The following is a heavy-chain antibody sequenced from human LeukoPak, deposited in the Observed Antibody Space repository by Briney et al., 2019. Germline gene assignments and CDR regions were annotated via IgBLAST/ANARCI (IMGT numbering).Heavy chain of an antibody. J-gene: IGHJ4*02. CDR1: GYSISSGYY. D-gene: IGHD5-24*01. CDR2: IYHSGST. Sequence: PLETLSLTCAVSGYSISSGYYWGWIRQPPGKGLEWIGSIYHSGSTYYNPSLKSRVTISVDTSKNQFSLKLSSVTAADTAVYYCARPMATRFDYWGQGTLVTVSS. CDR3: ARPMATRFDY. V-gene: IGHV4-38-2*01.